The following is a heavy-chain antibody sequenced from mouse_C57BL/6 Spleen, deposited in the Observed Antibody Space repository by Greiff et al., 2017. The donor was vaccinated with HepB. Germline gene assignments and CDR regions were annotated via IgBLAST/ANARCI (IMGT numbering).Heavy chain of an antibody. CDR1: GYTFTSYW. D-gene: IGHD1-1*01. V-gene: IGHV1-64*01. J-gene: IGHJ2*01. Sequence: QVQLQQPGAELVKPGASVKLSCKASGYTFTSYWMHWVKQRPGQGLEWIGMIHPNSGSTNYNEKFKSKATLTVDKSSSTAYMQLSSLTSEDSAVYYCARPNPSITTVVPDYWGQGTTLTVSS. CDR2: IHPNSGST. CDR3: ARPNPSITTVVPDY.